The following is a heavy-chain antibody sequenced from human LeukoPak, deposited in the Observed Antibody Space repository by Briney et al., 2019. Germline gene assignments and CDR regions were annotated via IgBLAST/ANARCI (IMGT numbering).Heavy chain of an antibody. V-gene: IGHV3-23*01. CDR2: ISGSGGST. Sequence: GSLRLSCAASGFTFSSYAMSWVRQAPGKGLEWVSAISGSGGSTYYADSAKGRFTISRDNPKNTLYLQMNSLRAEDTAVYYCAKGYDILTGYYTAFDIWGQGTMVTVSS. CDR1: GFTFSSYA. D-gene: IGHD3-9*01. CDR3: AKGYDILTGYYTAFDI. J-gene: IGHJ3*02.